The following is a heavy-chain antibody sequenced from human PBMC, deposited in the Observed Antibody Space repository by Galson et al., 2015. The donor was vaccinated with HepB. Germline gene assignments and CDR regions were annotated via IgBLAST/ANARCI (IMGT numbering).Heavy chain of an antibody. V-gene: IGHV3-23*01. D-gene: IGHD4-11*01. Sequence: SLRLSCAASGFTFSRHAMTWVRQAPGKGLAWVSSISDSGRKTYYADSVKGRFTFSRDNSKNTLYLEMNNLTVEDTAKYYCAKDGLGYSTYALDYMDVWGKGTTVSVSS. CDR1: GFTFSRHA. J-gene: IGHJ6*03. CDR3: AKDGLGYSTYALDYMDV. CDR2: ISDSGRKT.